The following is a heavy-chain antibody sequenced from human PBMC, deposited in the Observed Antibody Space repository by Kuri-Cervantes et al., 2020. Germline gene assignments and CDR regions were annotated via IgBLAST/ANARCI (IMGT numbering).Heavy chain of an antibody. V-gene: IGHV3-48*03. CDR1: GFTFSSYE. J-gene: IGHJ4*02. Sequence: GESLKISCAASGFTFSSYEMNWVRQAPGKGLEWVSYISSSGSTIYYADSVKGRFIISRDNSKNTLYLQMNSLRAEDTAVYYCARDHFSDDTVTSWVFDYWGQGTLVTVSS. CDR3: ARDHFSDDTVTSWVFDY. D-gene: IGHD4-17*01. CDR2: ISSSGSTI.